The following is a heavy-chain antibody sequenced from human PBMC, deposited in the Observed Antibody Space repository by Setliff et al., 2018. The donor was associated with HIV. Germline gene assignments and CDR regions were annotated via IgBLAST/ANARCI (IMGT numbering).Heavy chain of an antibody. J-gene: IGHJ6*02. CDR2: IIPIFGSI. D-gene: IGHD2-15*01. Sequence: SVKVSCKASGYTFSNYGISWVRQAPGQGLEWMGGIIPIFGSINYAQKFQGRVTITADKSTSTAYMELSSLRGEDTAVYYCASLYCSGGSCYYYHALDVWGQGTTVTVSS. V-gene: IGHV1-69*06. CDR3: ASLYCSGGSCYYYHALDV. CDR1: GYTFSNYG.